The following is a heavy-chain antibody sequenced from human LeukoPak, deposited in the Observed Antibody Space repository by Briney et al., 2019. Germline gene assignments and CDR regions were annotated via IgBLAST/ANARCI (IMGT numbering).Heavy chain of an antibody. CDR3: ARVPVGGYPGYYFDY. CDR1: GGSIGSSTYY. V-gene: IGHV4-39*07. CDR2: INYSGST. Sequence: SSETLSLTCTVSGGSIGSSTYYWGWIRQPPGKGLERIGSINYSGSTYYNPSLKSRVTISVDTSKNQFSLKLSSVTAADTAVYYCARVPVGGYPGYYFDYWGQGTLVAVSS. J-gene: IGHJ4*02. D-gene: IGHD2-15*01.